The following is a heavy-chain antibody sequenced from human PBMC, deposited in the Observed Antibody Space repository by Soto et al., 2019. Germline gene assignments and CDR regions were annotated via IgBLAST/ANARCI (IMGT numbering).Heavy chain of an antibody. Sequence: SETLSLTCAVYGGSFSGYYWSWIRQPPGKGLEWIGEINHSGSTNYNPSLKSRVTISVDTSKNQFSLKPSSVTAADTDVYYCASAQYLKWFDTWGQGTLVTVSS. J-gene: IGHJ5*02. CDR1: GGSFSGYY. CDR3: ASAQYLKWFDT. V-gene: IGHV4-34*01. CDR2: INHSGST. D-gene: IGHD3-10*01.